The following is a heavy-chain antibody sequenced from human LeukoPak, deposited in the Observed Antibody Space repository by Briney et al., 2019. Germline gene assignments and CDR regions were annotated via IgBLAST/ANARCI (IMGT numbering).Heavy chain of an antibody. CDR3: ARDYGGSSPFDY. D-gene: IGHD4-23*01. Sequence: GGSLRLSCAASGFTFSSYNMNWVRQAPGKGLEWVSYISSSGSTIYYADSVKGRFTISRDNAKNSLYLQMNSLRAEDTAVYYCARDYGGSSPFDYWGQGTLVTVSS. J-gene: IGHJ4*02. V-gene: IGHV3-48*03. CDR2: ISSSGSTI. CDR1: GFTFSSYN.